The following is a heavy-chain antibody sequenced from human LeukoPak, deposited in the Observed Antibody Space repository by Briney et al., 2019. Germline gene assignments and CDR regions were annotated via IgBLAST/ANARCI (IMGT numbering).Heavy chain of an antibody. D-gene: IGHD6-13*01. CDR1: GGSFSVYY. CDR2: INHRGST. Sequence: SETLSLTCAVYGGSFSVYYWSWIRQPPGKGLEWIGEINHRGSTNYNPSLKSRVTISVDTSKNQFSLKLSSVTAADTAVYYCARKGPAAGLSRWFDPWGQGSLVTVSS. CDR3: ARKGPAAGLSRWFDP. V-gene: IGHV4-34*01. J-gene: IGHJ5*02.